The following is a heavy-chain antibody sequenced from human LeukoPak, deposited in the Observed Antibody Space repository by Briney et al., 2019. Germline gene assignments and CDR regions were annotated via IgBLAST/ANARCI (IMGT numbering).Heavy chain of an antibody. CDR3: ARQLQQGWLQFADDY. J-gene: IGHJ4*02. D-gene: IGHD5-24*01. CDR1: GFTFSSYS. V-gene: IGHV3-7*01. CDR2: IKPDGSEK. Sequence: GGSLRLSCAASGFTFSSYSMNWVRQALGKGLEWVANIKPDGSEKYYVDSVKGRFTISRDNAKNSLYLQMNSLRAEDAAVYYCARQLQQGWLQFADDYWGQGTLVTVSS.